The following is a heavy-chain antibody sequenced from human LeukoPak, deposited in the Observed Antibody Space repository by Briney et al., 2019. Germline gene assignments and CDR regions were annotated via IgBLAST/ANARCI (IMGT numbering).Heavy chain of an antibody. J-gene: IGHJ6*02. CDR1: GSTFSSYS. CDR3: ARDEPVNYYYYYGMDV. V-gene: IGHV3-21*01. CDR2: ISSSSSYI. Sequence: GGSLRLSCAASGSTFSSYSMNWVRQAPGKGLEWVSSISSSSSYIYYADSVKGRFTISRDNAKNSLYLQMNSLRAEDTAVYYCARDEPVNYYYYYGMDVWGQGTTVTVSS.